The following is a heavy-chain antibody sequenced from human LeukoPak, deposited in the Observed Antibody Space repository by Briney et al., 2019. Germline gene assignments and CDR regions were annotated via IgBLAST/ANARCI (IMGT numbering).Heavy chain of an antibody. Sequence: KTSETLSLTCTVSGDSISSYYWSWIRQPPGMGLEWIGYIYYSGSTNYNPSLKSRVTISVDTSKNQFSLKLSSVTAADTAVYYCARHLRNSSGPKLYYYYYGMDVWGQGTTVTVSS. CDR1: GDSISSYY. V-gene: IGHV4-59*08. CDR3: ARHLRNSSGPKLYYYYYGMDV. J-gene: IGHJ6*02. D-gene: IGHD6-19*01. CDR2: IYYSGST.